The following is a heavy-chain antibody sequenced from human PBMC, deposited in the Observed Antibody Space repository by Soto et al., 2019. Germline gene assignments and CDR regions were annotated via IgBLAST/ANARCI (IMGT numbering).Heavy chain of an antibody. D-gene: IGHD3-16*01. CDR2: IYYSGST. Sequence: SETLSLTCTVSGGSISSYYWSWIRQPPGKGLEWIGYIYYSGSTNYNPSLKSRVTISVDTSKNQFSLKLSSVTAADTAVYYCARDRGRRAGGYNWFDPWGQGTLVTV. J-gene: IGHJ5*02. CDR1: GGSISSYY. V-gene: IGHV4-59*01. CDR3: ARDRGRRAGGYNWFDP.